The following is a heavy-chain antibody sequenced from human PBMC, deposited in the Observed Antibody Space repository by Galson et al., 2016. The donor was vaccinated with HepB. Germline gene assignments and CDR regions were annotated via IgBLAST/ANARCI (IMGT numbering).Heavy chain of an antibody. D-gene: IGHD2-2*01. CDR2: IYYSGRT. V-gene: IGHV4-30-4*01. J-gene: IGHJ3*02. CDR3: AIGPLSSTAFHI. Sequence: TLSLTCTVSGGSISSGDYFWSWIRQPPGKGLEWVAYIYYSGRTYYNPSLKSRISISVDTSKNQFSLKLRSVTAADTAVYYCAIGPLSSTAFHIWGQGTIVTVSS. CDR1: GGSISSGDYF.